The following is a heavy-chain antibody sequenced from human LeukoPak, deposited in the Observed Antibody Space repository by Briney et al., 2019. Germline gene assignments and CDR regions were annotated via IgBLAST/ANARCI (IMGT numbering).Heavy chain of an antibody. CDR2: ISSSGSTI. CDR3: ARSYCSGGSCYQYYFYYYGMDV. V-gene: IGHV3-11*04. CDR1: GFTFSDYY. Sequence: GGSLRLSCAASGFTFSDYYMSWIRQAPGKGLEWVSYISSSGSTIYYADSVKGRFTISRDNAKNSLYLQMNSLRAEDTAVYYCARSYCSGGSCYQYYFYYYGMDVWGQGTTVTVSS. D-gene: IGHD2-15*01. J-gene: IGHJ6*02.